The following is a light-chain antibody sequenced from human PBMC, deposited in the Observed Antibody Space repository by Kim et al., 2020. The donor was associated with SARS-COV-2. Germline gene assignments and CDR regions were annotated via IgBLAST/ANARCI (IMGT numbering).Light chain of an antibody. CDR2: WAS. CDR3: QQYYSTPPT. CDR1: QSVLYSSNNKNY. V-gene: IGKV4-1*01. J-gene: IGKJ1*01. Sequence: DIVMTQSPDSLAVSLGERATINCKSSQSVLYSSNNKNYLAWYQQKPGQPPKLLIYWASTRESGVPDRFSGSGSGTDFTLTISCLQAEDVAVYYCQQYYSTPPTFGQGTKVDIK.